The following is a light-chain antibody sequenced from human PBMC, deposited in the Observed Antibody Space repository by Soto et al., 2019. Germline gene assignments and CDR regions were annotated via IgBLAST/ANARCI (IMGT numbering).Light chain of an antibody. CDR1: QTVSSN. CDR3: QQYNSWPRT. CDR2: GTS. J-gene: IGKJ1*01. Sequence: EIVMTQSPATLSMSPGERATLSCRASQTVSSNLAWYQQKPGQAPRLLIYGTSTGDTGVPARFSGSGSATEFTLTTSRLQSEDFAFYYCQQYNSWPRTFGPGTKVEIK. V-gene: IGKV3-15*01.